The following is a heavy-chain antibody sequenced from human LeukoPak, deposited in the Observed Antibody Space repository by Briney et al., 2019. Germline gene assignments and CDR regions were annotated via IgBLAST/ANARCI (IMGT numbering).Heavy chain of an antibody. CDR2: IYNSGNT. Sequence: TSETLSLTCTVSRYSISSGYYWGWIRQPPGKGLEWIGTIYNSGNTHYNPSLKSRVTISLDTSKNQFSLKLTSVTAADTAVYYCARGGYYGSGNDFRFDPWGQGTLVTVSS. CDR3: ARGGYYGSGNDFRFDP. CDR1: RYSISSGYY. J-gene: IGHJ5*02. V-gene: IGHV4-38-2*02. D-gene: IGHD3-10*01.